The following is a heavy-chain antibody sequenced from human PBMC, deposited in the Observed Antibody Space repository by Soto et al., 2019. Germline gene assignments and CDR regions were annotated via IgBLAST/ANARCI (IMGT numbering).Heavy chain of an antibody. J-gene: IGHJ4*02. CDR1: GFTFSSYA. CDR2: ISGSGGST. CDR3: AKGSHVVVTAISH. V-gene: IGHV3-23*01. D-gene: IGHD2-21*02. Sequence: EVQLLESGGGLVQPGGSLRLSCAASGFTFSSYAMSWVRQAPGKGLEWVSAISGSGGSTYYADSVKGRFTISRDNSKNTLYLQMNSRRAEDTAVYYCAKGSHVVVTAISHWGQGTLVTVSS.